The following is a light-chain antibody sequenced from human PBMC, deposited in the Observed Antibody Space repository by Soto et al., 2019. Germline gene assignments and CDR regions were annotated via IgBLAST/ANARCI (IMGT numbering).Light chain of an antibody. CDR2: GAS. Sequence: EIVLTQSPGTLSLSPGERATLSCRASQSVSSSYLVWYQQKPGQAPRLLIYGASSRATGIPDRFSGSGSGTDFTLTISRLEPEDFAVYYYQQYGSSPRTFGQGTKVDIK. V-gene: IGKV3-20*01. J-gene: IGKJ1*01. CDR1: QSVSSSY. CDR3: QQYGSSPRT.